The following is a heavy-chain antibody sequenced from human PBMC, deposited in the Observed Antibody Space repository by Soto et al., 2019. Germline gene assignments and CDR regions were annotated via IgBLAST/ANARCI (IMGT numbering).Heavy chain of an antibody. D-gene: IGHD3-9*01. CDR2: ISYDGNNK. CDR3: ARDSSYYDILTGNRYYYGMDV. Sequence: GGSLRLSCAASGFTFSRYGIHWVRQAPGKGLEWVAVISYDGNNKFYADSVKGRFTISRDNSKNTLYLQMNSLRAEDTAVYYCARDSSYYDILTGNRYYYGMDVWGQGTTVTVSS. V-gene: IGHV3-30*03. CDR1: GFTFSRYG. J-gene: IGHJ6*02.